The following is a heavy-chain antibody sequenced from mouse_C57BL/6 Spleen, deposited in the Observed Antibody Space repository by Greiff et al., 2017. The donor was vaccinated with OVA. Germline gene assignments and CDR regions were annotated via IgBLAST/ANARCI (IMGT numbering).Heavy chain of an antibody. D-gene: IGHD4-1*01. V-gene: IGHV5-17*01. CDR2: ISSGSSTI. CDR1: GFTFSDYG. J-gene: IGHJ2*01. CDR3: ARLGRDYFDY. Sequence: EVQLQESGGGLVKPGGSLKLSCAASGFTFSDYGMHWVRQAPEKGLEWVAYISSGSSTIYYADTVKGRFTISRDNAKNTLFLQMTSLRSEDTAMYYCARLGRDYFDYWGQGTTLTVSS.